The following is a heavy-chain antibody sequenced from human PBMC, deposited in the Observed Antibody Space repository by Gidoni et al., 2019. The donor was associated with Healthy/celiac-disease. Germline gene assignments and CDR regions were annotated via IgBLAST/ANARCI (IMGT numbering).Heavy chain of an antibody. J-gene: IGHJ4*02. CDR2: SYDGSNK. Sequence: SYDGSNKYYADSVKGRFTISRDNSKNTLYLQMNSLRAEDTAVYYCARGYSYGYFDYWGQGTLVTVSS. V-gene: IGHV3-30-3*01. D-gene: IGHD5-18*01. CDR3: ARGYSYGYFDY.